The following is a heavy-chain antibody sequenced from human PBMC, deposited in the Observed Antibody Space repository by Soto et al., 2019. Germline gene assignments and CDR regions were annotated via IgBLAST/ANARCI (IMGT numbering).Heavy chain of an antibody. CDR2: ISAYNGNT. Sequence: ASLKVSCKASGYTFTSYGISWVRQAPGQGLEWMGWISAYNGNTNYAQKLQGRVTMTTDTSTSTAYMELRSLRSDDTAAYYRAREMYSSSSVWFDPWGQGTLVTVSS. J-gene: IGHJ5*02. D-gene: IGHD6-6*01. V-gene: IGHV1-18*01. CDR1: GYTFTSYG. CDR3: AREMYSSSSVWFDP.